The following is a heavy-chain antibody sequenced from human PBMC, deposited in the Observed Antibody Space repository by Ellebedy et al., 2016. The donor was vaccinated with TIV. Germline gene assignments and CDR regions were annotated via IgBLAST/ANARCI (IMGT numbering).Heavy chain of an antibody. CDR2: INHSGST. D-gene: IGHD2-2*02. Sequence: SETLSLTXAVYGGSFSGYYWSWIRQPPGKGLEWIGEINHSGSTYYNPSLKSRVTISVDTSKNQFSLKLSSVTAADTAVYYCARGYCSSTSCYTRFDYWGQGTLVTVSS. CDR1: GGSFSGYY. CDR3: ARGYCSSTSCYTRFDY. V-gene: IGHV4-34*01. J-gene: IGHJ4*02.